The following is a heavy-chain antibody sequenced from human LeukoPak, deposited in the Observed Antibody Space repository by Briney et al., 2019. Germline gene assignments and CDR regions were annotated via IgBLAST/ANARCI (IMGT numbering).Heavy chain of an antibody. Sequence: SGTLSRTCAVSGGSISSSNWWSWVRQPPGKGLEWIGSIYYSGSTYYNPSLKSRVTISVDTSKNQFSLKLSSVTAADTAVYYCARDPRGTMVRGVILEWGQGTLVTVSS. CDR3: ARDPRGTMVRGVILE. CDR1: GGSISSSNW. J-gene: IGHJ4*02. D-gene: IGHD3-10*01. CDR2: IYYSGST. V-gene: IGHV4-4*02.